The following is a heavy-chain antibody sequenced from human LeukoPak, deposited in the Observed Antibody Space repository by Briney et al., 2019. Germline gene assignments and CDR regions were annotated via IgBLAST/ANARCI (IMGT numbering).Heavy chain of an antibody. CDR1: GFTFSSYG. CDR2: IRYDGSNK. V-gene: IGHV3-30*02. J-gene: IGHJ6*03. Sequence: PGGSLRLSCAASGFTFSSYGMHWVRQAPGKGLEWVAFIRYDGSNKYYADSVKGRFTISRDNSKNTLYLQMNSLRAEDAAVYYCAKDAGYYYGSRRPHMDVWGKGTTVTISS. D-gene: IGHD3-10*01. CDR3: AKDAGYYYGSRRPHMDV.